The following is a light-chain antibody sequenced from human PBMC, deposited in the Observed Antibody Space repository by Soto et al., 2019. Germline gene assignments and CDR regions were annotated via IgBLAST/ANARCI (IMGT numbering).Light chain of an antibody. CDR1: QSGSNNY. Sequence: EIVLTQSPGTLSLSPGERATLPCRASQSGSNNYLAWYQQKPGQAPRLLIYGASNRATGIPDRFSGSWSGTDFTLTISRLEPADFAVYYCQQYGSSGTFGQGTKVEIK. CDR2: GAS. CDR3: QQYGSSGT. V-gene: IGKV3-20*01. J-gene: IGKJ1*01.